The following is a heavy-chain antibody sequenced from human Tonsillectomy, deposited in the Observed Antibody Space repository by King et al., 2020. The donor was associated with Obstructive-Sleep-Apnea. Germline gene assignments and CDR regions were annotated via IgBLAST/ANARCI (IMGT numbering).Heavy chain of an antibody. CDR1: GFTFSSHS. J-gene: IGHJ4*02. V-gene: IGHV3-21*01. D-gene: IGHD4-17*01. CDR2: ISSSSSFI. Sequence: VQLVGSGGGLVKPGGSLRLSCAASGFTFSSHSMNWVRQAPGKGLEWVSSISSSSSFIYYTDSVKGRFTISRDNAKNSLYLQMNGLRAEDTAVFYCASEGPELNDYGDPYSFDYWGQGTLVTVSS. CDR3: ASEGPELNDYGDPYSFDY.